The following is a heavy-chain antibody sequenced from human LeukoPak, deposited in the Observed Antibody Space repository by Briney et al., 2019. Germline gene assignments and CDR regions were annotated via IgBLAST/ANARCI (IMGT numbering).Heavy chain of an antibody. CDR2: INWNGGST. CDR3: AREARTGFYCGGDCEVAFDI. CDR1: GFTFDDYG. Sequence: PGGSLRLSCAASGFTFDDYGMSWVRQAPGKGLEWVSGINWNGGSTGYADSVKGRFTISRDNAKNSLYLQMNSLRAEDTALYHCAREARTGFYCGGDCEVAFDIWGQGTMVTVSS. D-gene: IGHD2-21*01. V-gene: IGHV3-20*01. J-gene: IGHJ3*02.